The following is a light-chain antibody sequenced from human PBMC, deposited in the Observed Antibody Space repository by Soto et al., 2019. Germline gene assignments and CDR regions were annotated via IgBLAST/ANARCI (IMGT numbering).Light chain of an antibody. V-gene: IGKV3-20*01. CDR1: QSVSSIY. CDR3: QQYDSSSWT. Sequence: EIVLTQSPGTLSLSPGERATLSCRASQSVSSIYLVWYQQKPGQAPRLLIYGASSRATGIPDRFSGSGSGTDFTLTISRLEPEDFAVYYCQQYDSSSWTLGQGTKVEIK. CDR2: GAS. J-gene: IGKJ1*01.